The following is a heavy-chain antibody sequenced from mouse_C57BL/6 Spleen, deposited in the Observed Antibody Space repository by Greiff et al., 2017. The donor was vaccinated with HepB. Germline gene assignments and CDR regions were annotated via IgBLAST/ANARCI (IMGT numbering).Heavy chain of an antibody. CDR2: IYPGDGDT. D-gene: IGHD1-1*01. V-gene: IGHV1-82*01. J-gene: IGHJ2*01. CDR3: ARGTTVVAPLDY. Sequence: QVQLQQSGPELVKPGASVKISCKASGYAFSSSWMNWVKQRPGKGLEWIGRIYPGDGDTNYNGKFKGKATLTADKSSSTAYMQLSSLTSEDSAVYFCARGTTVVAPLDYWGQGTTLTVSS. CDR1: GYAFSSSW.